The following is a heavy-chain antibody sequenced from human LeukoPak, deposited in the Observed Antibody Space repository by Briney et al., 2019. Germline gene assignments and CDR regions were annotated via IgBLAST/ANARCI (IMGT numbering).Heavy chain of an antibody. CDR3: AGHDSSGTYFQH. J-gene: IGHJ1*01. Sequence: PSETLSLTCTVSGDSISSYYWSWIRQPPGKGLEWIGYIYYSGSTNYNPSLRSRVTISVDTSKNQFSLKLSSVTAADTAVYYCAGHDSSGTYFQHWGQGTLVTVSS. CDR1: GDSISSYY. V-gene: IGHV4-59*01. D-gene: IGHD3-22*01. CDR2: IYYSGST.